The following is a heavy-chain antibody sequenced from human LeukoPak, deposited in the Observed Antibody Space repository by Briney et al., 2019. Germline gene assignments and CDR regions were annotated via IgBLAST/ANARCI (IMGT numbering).Heavy chain of an antibody. Sequence: PSGTLSLTCAVSGGSISSSNWWSWVRQPPGKGLEWIGEIYHSGSTKYNPSLKSRVTISVDTSKNQFSLKLSSVTAADTAVYYCARGWELLSGGAFDIWGQGTMVTVSS. CDR2: IYHSGST. CDR1: GGSISSSNW. J-gene: IGHJ3*02. D-gene: IGHD1-26*01. CDR3: ARGWELLSGGAFDI. V-gene: IGHV4-4*02.